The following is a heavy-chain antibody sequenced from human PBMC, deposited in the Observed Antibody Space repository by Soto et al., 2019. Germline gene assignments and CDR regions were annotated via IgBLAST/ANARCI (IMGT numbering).Heavy chain of an antibody. V-gene: IGHV4-31*03. CDR1: GGSISSGGYY. CDR3: ARDRLLWFGELLRYYYYGMDG. D-gene: IGHD3-10*01. CDR2: IYYSGST. Sequence: PSATLSLTCTVSGGSISSGGYYWSWIRQHPGKGLEWIGYIYYSGSTYYNPSLKSRVTISVDTSKNQFSLKLSSVTAADTAVYYCARDRLLWFGELLRYYYYGMDGWGQGTTVTVAS. J-gene: IGHJ6*02.